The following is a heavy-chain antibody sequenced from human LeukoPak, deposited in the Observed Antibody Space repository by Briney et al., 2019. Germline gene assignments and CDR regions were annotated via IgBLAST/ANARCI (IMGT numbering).Heavy chain of an antibody. CDR3: ARAISPLFEY. CDR1: GFTFSDYY. V-gene: IGHV3-11*01. J-gene: IGHJ4*02. Sequence: PGGSLRLSCAASGFTFSDYYMNWIRQAPGKGLEWVSYISPPGTTIYYADSVKGRFTISRDNARNSVSLQMNSLRAEDTAVYYCARAISPLFEYWGQGTVVTVSS. CDR2: ISPPGTTI. D-gene: IGHD2-21*01.